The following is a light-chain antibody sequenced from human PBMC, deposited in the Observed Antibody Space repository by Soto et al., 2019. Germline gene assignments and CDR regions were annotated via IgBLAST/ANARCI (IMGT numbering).Light chain of an antibody. CDR3: QQRSVWPIT. V-gene: IGKV3-11*01. J-gene: IGKJ5*01. Sequence: VLRQSPDSVYLSPGDRATLACRASQSVNNYVAWYQQKPGQAPRLLIYDASKRATGIPARFSGSGSGTDFTITVSSLEPEDFVLYFCQQRSVWPITFGQGTRLDIK. CDR2: DAS. CDR1: QSVNNY.